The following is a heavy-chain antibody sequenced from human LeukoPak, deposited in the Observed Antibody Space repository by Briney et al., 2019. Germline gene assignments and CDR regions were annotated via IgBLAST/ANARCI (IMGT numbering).Heavy chain of an antibody. CDR1: GGTFSSYT. CDR2: IIPIRGIA. J-gene: IGHJ3*02. D-gene: IGHD3-22*01. V-gene: IGHV1-69*04. Sequence: SVKVSCKASGGTFSSYTISWVRQAPGQGLEWMGRIIPIRGIANYAQKFQGRVTITADNSTSTAYMELSSLRSEDTAVYYCARDYSRGLNAFDIWGQGTMVTVSS. CDR3: ARDYSRGLNAFDI.